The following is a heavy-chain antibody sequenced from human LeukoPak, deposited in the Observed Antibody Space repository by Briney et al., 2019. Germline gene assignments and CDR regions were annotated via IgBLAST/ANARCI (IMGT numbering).Heavy chain of an antibody. D-gene: IGHD6-19*01. Sequence: YPGGSLRLSCGVSGFTLSSYSMSWVRQAPGKGLEWVSSIRSSGRDIFYADSVRGRFTIARDDAKNSLYLQMNSLRAEDTAVYYCARGPDIAVAPLQHWGQGTLVTVSS. CDR1: GFTLSSYS. CDR2: IRSSGRDI. J-gene: IGHJ1*01. CDR3: ARGPDIAVAPLQH. V-gene: IGHV3-21*01.